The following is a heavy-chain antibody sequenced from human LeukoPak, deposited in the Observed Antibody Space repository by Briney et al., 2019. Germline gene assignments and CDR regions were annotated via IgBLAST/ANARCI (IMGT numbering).Heavy chain of an antibody. CDR3: AREDYDILTGHTGFDY. CDR1: GGSISSSSYY. Sequence: SETLSLTCTVSGGSISSSSYYWGWIRQPPGKGLEWIVYIYYSGSTNYNPSLKSRVTISVDTSKNQFSLKLSSVTAADTAVYYCAREDYDILTGHTGFDYWGQGTLVTVSS. D-gene: IGHD3-9*01. J-gene: IGHJ4*02. CDR2: IYYSGST. V-gene: IGHV4-61*01.